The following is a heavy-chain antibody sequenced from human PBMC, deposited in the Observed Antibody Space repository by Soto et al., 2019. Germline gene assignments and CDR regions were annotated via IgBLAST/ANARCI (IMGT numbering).Heavy chain of an antibody. D-gene: IGHD3-10*01. CDR2: IIPILGIA. CDR1: GGTFSSYT. CDR3: AREVTIGLRGRFDP. J-gene: IGHJ5*02. Sequence: ASVKVSCKASGGTFSSYTISWVRQAPGQGLEWMGRIIPILGIANYAQKFQGRVTITTDKSTSTAYMELSSLRSEDTAVYYCAREVTIGLRGRFDPWGQGTLVTVSS. V-gene: IGHV1-69*04.